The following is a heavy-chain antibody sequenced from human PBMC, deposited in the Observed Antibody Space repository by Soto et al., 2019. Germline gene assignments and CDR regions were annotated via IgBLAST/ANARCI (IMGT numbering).Heavy chain of an antibody. CDR1: GFTFSSYA. Sequence: EVQLLESGGGLVQPGGSLRLSCAASGFTFSSYAMSWVRQAPGKGLEWVSAISGSGGSTYYADSVKGRFTISSDNSKNTLYLQMNSLRAEDTAVYYWAKGWLPSAMVARYYYYGMDVWGQGTTVTVSS. CDR3: AKGWLPSAMVARYYYYGMDV. J-gene: IGHJ6*02. D-gene: IGHD5-18*01. V-gene: IGHV3-23*01. CDR2: ISGSGGST.